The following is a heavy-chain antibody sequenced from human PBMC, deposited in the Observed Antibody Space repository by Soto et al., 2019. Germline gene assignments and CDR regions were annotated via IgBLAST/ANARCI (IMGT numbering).Heavy chain of an antibody. V-gene: IGHV4-39*02. CDR3: ARWNSWFGESYVDY. D-gene: IGHD3-10*01. CDR2: IYYSGST. CDR1: GGSISSSFYY. Sequence: PSETLSLTCTVSGGSISSSFYYWGWIRQPPGKGLEWIGTIYYSGSTYYNPSLKSRVTISVDTSKNRFSLSLYSVTAADTVLYFCARWNSWFGESYVDYWGQGALVTVSS. J-gene: IGHJ4*02.